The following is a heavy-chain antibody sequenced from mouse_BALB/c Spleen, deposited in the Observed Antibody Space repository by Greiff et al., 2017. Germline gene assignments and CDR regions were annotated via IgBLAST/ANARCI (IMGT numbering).Heavy chain of an antibody. CDR1: GFAFSSYD. CDR2: ISSGGGST. CDR3: ARKGLITTATFAY. Sequence: EVQRVESGGGLVKPGGSLKLSCAASGFAFSSYDMSWVRQTPEKRLEWVAYISSGGGSTYYPDTVKGRFTISRDNAKNNLYLQMSSLKSEDTAMYYCARKGLITTATFAYWGQGTLVTVSA. D-gene: IGHD1-2*01. J-gene: IGHJ3*01. V-gene: IGHV5-12-1*01.